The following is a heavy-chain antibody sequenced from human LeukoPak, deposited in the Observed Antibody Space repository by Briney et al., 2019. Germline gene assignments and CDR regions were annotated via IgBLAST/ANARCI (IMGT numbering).Heavy chain of an antibody. CDR3: ARLTYYYDSSGYRDAFDI. J-gene: IGHJ3*02. CDR1: GGSISSYY. D-gene: IGHD3-22*01. Sequence: SETLSLTCTVSGGSISSYYWSWIRQPPGKGLEWIGYIYYSGSTNYNPSLKGRVTISVDTSKNQFSLKLSSVTAADTAVYYCARLTYYYDSSGYRDAFDIWGQGTMVTVSS. V-gene: IGHV4-59*08. CDR2: IYYSGST.